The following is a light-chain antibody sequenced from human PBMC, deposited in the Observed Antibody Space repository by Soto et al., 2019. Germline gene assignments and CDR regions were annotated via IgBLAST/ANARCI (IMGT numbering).Light chain of an antibody. CDR3: MQSVQILLYS. V-gene: IGKV2D-29*01. J-gene: IGKJ2*03. Sequence: DIVLTQTPLSLSVTPGQPASMSCKASQSLLHGDGRTYVSWYRQKPGQPPQLLIYEVSNRFSGEEDKFSGSGSGTDFTLTISRVEAADVGVYYCMQSVQILLYSFGQETRLEIK. CDR1: QSLLHGDGRTY. CDR2: EVS.